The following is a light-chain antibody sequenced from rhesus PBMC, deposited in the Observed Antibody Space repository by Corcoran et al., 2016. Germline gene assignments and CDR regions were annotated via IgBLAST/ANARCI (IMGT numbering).Light chain of an antibody. V-gene: IGKV1S16*01. CDR3: KQHNSYPRT. CDR2: DAS. Sequence: DIQMTQSPSSLSASVGDTVTITCRASQGITNYLAWYQQKPGKAPKTLMYDASSFERGVPSRLIGSGSGTDFTITISSLQPEDFASYYCKQHNSYPRTFGQGTNVEIK. J-gene: IGKJ1*01. CDR1: QGITNY.